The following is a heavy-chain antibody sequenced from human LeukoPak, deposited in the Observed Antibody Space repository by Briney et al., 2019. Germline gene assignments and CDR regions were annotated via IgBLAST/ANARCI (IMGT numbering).Heavy chain of an antibody. CDR2: IYTSGST. J-gene: IGHJ6*03. CDR1: GGSISSYY. V-gene: IGHV4-4*08. D-gene: IGHD3-10*01. Sequence: SETLSLTCTVSGGSISSYYWSWIRQPPGKGLEWIGRIYTSGSTNYNPSLKSRVTISVDTSKNQFSLKLSSVTAADTAVYYCARERSYYGSGSYYLVYYYYYYMDVWGKGTTVTISS. CDR3: ARERSYYGSGSYYLVYYYYYYMDV.